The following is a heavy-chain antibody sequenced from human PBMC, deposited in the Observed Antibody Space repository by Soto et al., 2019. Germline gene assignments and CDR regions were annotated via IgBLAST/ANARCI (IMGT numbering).Heavy chain of an antibody. V-gene: IGHV1-2*02. J-gene: IGHJ4*02. CDR3: ARGFIAVPWPFDY. Sequence: ASVKVSCKASGYTFTGYYMHWVRQAPGQGLEWMGWINPNSGGTNYAQKFQGRVTMTRDTSISTAYMELSRLRSDDTAVYYCARGFIAVPWPFDYWGQGTLVTVSS. CDR1: GYTFTGYY. CDR2: INPNSGGT. D-gene: IGHD6-19*01.